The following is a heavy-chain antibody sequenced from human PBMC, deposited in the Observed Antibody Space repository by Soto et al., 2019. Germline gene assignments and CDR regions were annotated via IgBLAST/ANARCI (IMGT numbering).Heavy chain of an antibody. CDR3: ARDLWGYCGTDCYPLDV. CDR2: MYNTGST. J-gene: IGHJ6*02. CDR1: GGSISGYY. V-gene: IGHV4-59*01. D-gene: IGHD2-21*02. Sequence: PSETLSLTCTVSGGSISGYYWSWIRQPPGKGLEWIGYMYNTGSTVYNPSFKSRVTISVDTSKSQISLRLNSVTAADTAVYYCARDLWGYCGTDCYPLDVWGQWTTVTVSS.